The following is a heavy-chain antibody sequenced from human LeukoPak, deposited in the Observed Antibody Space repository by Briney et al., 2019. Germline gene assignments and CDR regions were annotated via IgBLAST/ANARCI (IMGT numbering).Heavy chain of an antibody. V-gene: IGHV3-30*18. D-gene: IGHD4-23*01. Sequence: PGRSLRLSCAASRFTFSSYGMHWVRQAPGKGLEWVAVISYDGSNKYYADSVKGRFTISRDNSKNTLYLQMNSLRAEDTAVYYCAKDSGGNGDYWGQGTLVTVSS. CDR3: AKDSGGNGDY. J-gene: IGHJ4*02. CDR2: ISYDGSNK. CDR1: RFTFSSYG.